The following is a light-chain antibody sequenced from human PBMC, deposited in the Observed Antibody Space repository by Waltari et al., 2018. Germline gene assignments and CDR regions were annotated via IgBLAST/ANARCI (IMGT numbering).Light chain of an antibody. CDR2: GTS. Sequence: DIQMTQSPSPVSASVGDRVTITCRASQDIGNRLARYQQKPGKAPNLLIYGTSSLQTGVPSRFSGSGSGTEFTLTISSLQPEDFGTYYCQQGNSFPITFGPGTKVEIK. V-gene: IGKV1-12*01. J-gene: IGKJ3*01. CDR3: QQGNSFPIT. CDR1: QDIGNR.